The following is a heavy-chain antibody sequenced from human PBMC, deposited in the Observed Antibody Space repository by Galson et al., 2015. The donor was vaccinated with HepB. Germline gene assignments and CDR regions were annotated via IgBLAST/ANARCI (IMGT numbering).Heavy chain of an antibody. CDR3: ARPAARRPSPSYYGMDV. CDR2: IIPIFGTA. CDR1: GGTFSSYA. Sequence: SVKVSCKASGGTFSSYAISWVRQAPGQGLEWMGGIIPIFGTANYAQKFQGRVTITADESTSTAYMGLSSLRSEDTAVYYCARPAARRPSPSYYGMDVWGQGTTVTVSS. D-gene: IGHD6-6*01. V-gene: IGHV1-69*13. J-gene: IGHJ6*02.